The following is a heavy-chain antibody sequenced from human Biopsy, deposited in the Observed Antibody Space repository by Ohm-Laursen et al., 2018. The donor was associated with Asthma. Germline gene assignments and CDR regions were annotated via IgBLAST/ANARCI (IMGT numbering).Heavy chain of an antibody. V-gene: IGHV3-23*01. CDR3: ARGGYCSGVTCFPFDR. J-gene: IGHJ4*02. D-gene: IGHD6-19*01. CDR1: GFRFSDYD. Sequence: SLRLSCAASGFRFSDYDMNWVRRAPGKGLEWVAVISDGGHSTDYADSVRGRFTVSRDDSRDTLYLHLNSLTAEDTAVYFCARGGYCSGVTCFPFDRWGQGTRVSVSS. CDR2: ISDGGHST.